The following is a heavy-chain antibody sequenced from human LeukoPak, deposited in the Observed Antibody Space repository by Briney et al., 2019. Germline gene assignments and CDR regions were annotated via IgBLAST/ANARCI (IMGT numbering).Heavy chain of an antibody. CDR1: GFTVSSNY. V-gene: IGHV3-53*01. Sequence: GGSLRLSCAASGFTVSSNYMSWVRQAPGKGLEWVSVIYSGGSTYYADSVKGRFTISRDNSKNTLSLQMNSLRAEDTAVYYCARARLSYYDSSGYQYYFDYWGQGTLVTVSS. CDR2: IYSGGST. D-gene: IGHD3-22*01. CDR3: ARARLSYYDSSGYQYYFDY. J-gene: IGHJ4*02.